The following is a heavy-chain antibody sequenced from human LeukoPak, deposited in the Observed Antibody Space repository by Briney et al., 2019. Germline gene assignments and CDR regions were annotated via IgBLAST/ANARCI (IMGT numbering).Heavy chain of an antibody. CDR2: ISNDGTTT. D-gene: IGHD3-10*01. Sequence: GGSLRLSCAASGFTFSGYWMLWARQAPGKGLVWVSRISNDGTTTNYADSVKGRFTISRDNAKNTLYLQMNSLRAEDTAVYYCARDHYGSGSYWGQGALVTVSS. V-gene: IGHV3-74*01. CDR3: ARDHYGSGSY. CDR1: GFTFSGYW. J-gene: IGHJ4*02.